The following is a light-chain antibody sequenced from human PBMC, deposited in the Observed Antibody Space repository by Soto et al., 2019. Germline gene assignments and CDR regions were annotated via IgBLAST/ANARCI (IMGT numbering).Light chain of an antibody. CDR3: SSYATNNTLL. CDR1: SSDIGAYDS. Sequence: QSALTQPASVSGSPGQSITIPCTGTSSDIGAYDSVSWYQQHPGRAPKLVIYEVNNRPSGISDHFSGSKSGNTASLTISGLQTEDEADYYCSSYATNNTLLFGGGTKVTVL. V-gene: IGLV2-14*01. CDR2: EVN. J-gene: IGLJ2*01.